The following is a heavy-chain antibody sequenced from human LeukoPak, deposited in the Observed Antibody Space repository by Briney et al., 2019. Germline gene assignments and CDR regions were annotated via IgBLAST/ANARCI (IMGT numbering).Heavy chain of an antibody. CDR2: IYHSGST. J-gene: IGHJ4*02. D-gene: IGHD6-6*01. Sequence: PSETLSLTCTVSGGSISSGGYYWNCIRQPPGKGLEWIGYIYHSGSTYYNPSLKSRVTISVDRSKNQFSLKLSSVTAADTAVYYCARSVISAFPARPDYFDYWGQGTLVTVSS. CDR1: GGSISSGGYY. CDR3: ARSVISAFPARPDYFDY. V-gene: IGHV4-30-2*01.